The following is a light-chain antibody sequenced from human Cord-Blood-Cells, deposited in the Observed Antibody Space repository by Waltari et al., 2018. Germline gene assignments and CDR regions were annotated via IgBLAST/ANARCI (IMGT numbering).Light chain of an antibody. CDR3: QQYNSYSPT. CDR2: DAS. CDR1: QSISSW. Sequence: DIQMTQSPSTLSASVGDRVTITCRASQSISSWLAWYQQKPGKAPKLLIYDASSLESGGPSRFSGSGAGTEFTLTISSLQPDDVATYYCQQYNSYSPTCGQGTKLESK. V-gene: IGKV1-5*01. J-gene: IGKJ2*01.